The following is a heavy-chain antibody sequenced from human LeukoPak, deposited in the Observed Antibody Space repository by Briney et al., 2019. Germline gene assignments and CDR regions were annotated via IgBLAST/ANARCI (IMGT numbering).Heavy chain of an antibody. CDR2: IKEDGSQK. CDR1: GFTFSTYW. CDR3: VRAHWTDAAI. V-gene: IGHV3-7*01. Sequence: PGGSLRLSCVGSGFTFSTYWMTWVRQAPGKGLEWVASIKEDGSQKDHVDSVNGRFTISRDNAKNSLYLQLNSLTADDTAVYYCVRAHWTDAAIWGQGTLVTVSS. J-gene: IGHJ4*02. D-gene: IGHD1-1*01.